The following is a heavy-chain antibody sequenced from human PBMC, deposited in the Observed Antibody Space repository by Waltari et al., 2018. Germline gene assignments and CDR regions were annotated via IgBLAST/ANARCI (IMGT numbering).Heavy chain of an antibody. J-gene: IGHJ4*02. D-gene: IGHD6-19*01. CDR2: ISSSSSTI. CDR3: ARATSGWYERRENDY. CDR1: GFTFSSYS. Sequence: EVQLVESGGGLVQPGGSLSLSCAASGFTFSSYSMNWVRQAPGKGLEWVSYISSSSSTIYYADSVKGRFTISRDNAKNSLYLQMNSLRAEDTAVYYCARATSGWYERRENDYWGQGTLVTVSS. V-gene: IGHV3-48*04.